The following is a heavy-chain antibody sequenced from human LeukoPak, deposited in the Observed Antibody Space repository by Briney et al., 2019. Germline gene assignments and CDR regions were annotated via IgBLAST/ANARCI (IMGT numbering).Heavy chain of an antibody. D-gene: IGHD3-10*01. CDR3: ARGAGLSGSGTYYFDY. V-gene: IGHV3-74*01. Sequence: PGGSLRLSCAASGFTFSGYWMHWVRQAPGKGLVWVSRIGRDGSATNYADSVKGRFTISRDNVKNTLYLQMNSLRAEDTAVYYCARGAGLSGSGTYYFDYWGRGTLVTVSS. CDR2: IGRDGSAT. J-gene: IGHJ4*02. CDR1: GFTFSGYW.